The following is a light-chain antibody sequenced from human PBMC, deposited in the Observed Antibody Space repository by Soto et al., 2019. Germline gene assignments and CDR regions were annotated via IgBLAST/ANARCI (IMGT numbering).Light chain of an antibody. V-gene: IGKV1-5*03. Sequence: DIHITQXPSXXXXSXXXRXTIXXXASQTISSWLAWYQQKPGKAPKLLIYKASTLKSGVPSRFSGSGSGTDFTLTISSLQPEDFAIYYCQQSYTTPLTFGGGTKVDIK. CDR3: QQSYTTPLT. CDR1: QTISSW. J-gene: IGKJ4*01. CDR2: KAS.